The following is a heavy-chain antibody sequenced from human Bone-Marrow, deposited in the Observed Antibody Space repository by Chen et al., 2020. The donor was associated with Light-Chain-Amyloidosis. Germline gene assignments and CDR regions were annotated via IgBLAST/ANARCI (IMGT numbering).Heavy chain of an antibody. CDR1: GFAFSSYA. J-gene: IGHJ3*02. D-gene: IGHD3-9*01. V-gene: IGHV3-23*04. Sequence: EVQLVESGGGLLQRGGSLRLSCAASGFAFSSYAMSWVRQAPGKGLEWVATISGRGGGGYYGDSVTGRLTICRENSKNARCRQMNSLRAEDTAVYYCAKDISYDDILPGYPADAFDIWGQGTMVTVSS. CDR2: ISGRGGGG. CDR3: AKDISYDDILPGYPADAFDI.